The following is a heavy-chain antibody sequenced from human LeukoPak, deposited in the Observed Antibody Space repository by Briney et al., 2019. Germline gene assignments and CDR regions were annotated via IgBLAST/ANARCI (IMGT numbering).Heavy chain of an antibody. CDR1: GYTFTGYY. CDR3: ARATTYYDFWSGYNWFDP. J-gene: IGHJ5*02. CDR2: INPNSGGT. Sequence: ASVKVSCKASGYTFTGYYTHWVRQAPGQGLEWMGWINPNSGGTNYAQKFQGRVTMTRDTSISTAYMELSRLRSDDTAVYYCARATTYYDFWSGYNWFDPWGQGTLVTVSS. D-gene: IGHD3-3*01. V-gene: IGHV1-2*02.